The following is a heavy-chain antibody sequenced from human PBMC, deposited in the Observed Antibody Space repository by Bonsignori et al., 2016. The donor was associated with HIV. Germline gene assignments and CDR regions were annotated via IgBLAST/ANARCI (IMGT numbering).Heavy chain of an antibody. Sequence: GESLKISCAASGFTFSSYEMNWVRQAPGKGLEWVSYISSSGSTIYYADSVKGRFTISRDNAKNSLYLQMNSLRAEDTAVYYCARDRYQLLINEDYYYYYMDVWGKGTTVTVSS. CDR1: GFTFSSYE. V-gene: IGHV3-48*03. CDR2: ISSSGSTI. CDR3: ARDRYQLLINEDYYYYYMDV. J-gene: IGHJ6*03. D-gene: IGHD2-2*01.